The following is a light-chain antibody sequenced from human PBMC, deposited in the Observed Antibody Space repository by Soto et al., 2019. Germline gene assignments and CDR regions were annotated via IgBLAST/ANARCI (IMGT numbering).Light chain of an antibody. J-gene: IGLJ2*01. CDR1: NLGRES. CDR2: DNR. CDR3: QVWDSGSDNVV. V-gene: IGLV3-21*02. Sequence: SYELTQPPSVSVAPGQTARISCVGNNLGRESVHWYQQKPGQAPVLVVYDNRDRPSGTPARFSGSNSDNTATLTIHSVEAGDEADYYCQVWDSGSDNVVFGGGTQLTVL.